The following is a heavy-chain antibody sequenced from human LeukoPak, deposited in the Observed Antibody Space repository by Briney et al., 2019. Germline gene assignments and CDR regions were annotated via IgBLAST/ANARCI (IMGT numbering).Heavy chain of an antibody. Sequence: PRASVKVSCRASGYTFTSYDINWERQATGQGLEWMGWMNPNSGNTGYAQKFQGRVTMTRNTSISTAYMALSSLRSEDTAVYYCALEMATSPFDYWGQGTLVTVSS. CDR3: ALEMATSPFDY. J-gene: IGHJ4*02. D-gene: IGHD5-24*01. CDR2: MNPNSGNT. CDR1: GYTFTSYD. V-gene: IGHV1-8*01.